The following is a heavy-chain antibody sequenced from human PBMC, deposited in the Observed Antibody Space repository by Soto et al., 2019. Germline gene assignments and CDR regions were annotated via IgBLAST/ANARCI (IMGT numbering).Heavy chain of an antibody. CDR3: AKKVNSGPGSQYFDY. J-gene: IGHJ4*02. D-gene: IGHD3-10*01. Sequence: PGGSLRLSCAASGFTFSSYSMSWVRQAPGKGLEWVSGFRTGADDGTTYYADSVKGRFTISRDISKNTLFPQMNSLRAEDTAIYYCAKKVNSGPGSQYFDYWGQGTLVTVSS. CDR1: GFTFSSYS. V-gene: IGHV3-23*01. CDR2: FRTGADDGTT.